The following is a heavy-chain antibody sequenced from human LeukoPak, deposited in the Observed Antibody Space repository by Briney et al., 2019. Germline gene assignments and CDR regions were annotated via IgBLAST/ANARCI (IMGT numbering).Heavy chain of an antibody. Sequence: ASVKVSCKASGGTFSSYAISWVRQAPGQGLEWMGGIIPIFGTANYAQKLQGRVTITADESTSTAYMELSSLRSEDTAVYYCARGIGSVAAYCGGDCYSDYDYWGQGTLVTVSS. CDR3: ARGIGSVAAYCGGDCYSDYDY. V-gene: IGHV1-69*01. CDR1: GGTFSSYA. CDR2: IIPIFGTA. J-gene: IGHJ4*02. D-gene: IGHD2-21*01.